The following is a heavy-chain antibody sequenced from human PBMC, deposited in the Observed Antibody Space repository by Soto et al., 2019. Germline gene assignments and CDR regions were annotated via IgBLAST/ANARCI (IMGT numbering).Heavy chain of an antibody. Sequence: SVKVSFKASGGPFSSYAISLVRRAPGQGLEWMGGIIPIFGTANYAQKFQGRVTITADKSTSTAYMELSSLRSEDTAVYYCARASGSYYTEGLDYWGQGTMVTVSS. V-gene: IGHV1-69*06. CDR1: GGPFSSYA. CDR3: ARASGSYYTEGLDY. D-gene: IGHD1-26*01. CDR2: IIPIFGTA. J-gene: IGHJ4*02.